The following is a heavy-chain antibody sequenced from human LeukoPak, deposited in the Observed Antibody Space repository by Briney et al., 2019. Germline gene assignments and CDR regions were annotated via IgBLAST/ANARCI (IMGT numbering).Heavy chain of an antibody. CDR1: GGTFSSYA. Sequence: ASVKVSCKASGGTFSSYAISWVRQAPGQGLEWMGGIIPIFGTANYAQKFQGRVTITPDESTSTAYMELSSLRSEDTAVYYCARDLRVGATEWGQGTLVTVSS. D-gene: IGHD1-26*01. CDR2: IIPIFGTA. V-gene: IGHV1-69*13. J-gene: IGHJ4*02. CDR3: ARDLRVGATE.